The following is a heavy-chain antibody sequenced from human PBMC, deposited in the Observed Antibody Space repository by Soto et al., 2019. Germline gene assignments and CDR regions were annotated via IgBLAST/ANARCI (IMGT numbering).Heavy chain of an antibody. J-gene: IGHJ5*02. D-gene: IGHD4-4*01. V-gene: IGHV3-21*01. CDR2: ISSSSSYI. Sequence: GGSLRLSCAASGFTFSSYSMNWVRQAPGKGLEWVSSISSSSSYIYYADSVKGRFTISRDNAKNSLYLQMNSLRAEDTAVYYCARGPDYRVELNWFDPWGQGTLVTVSS. CDR3: ARGPDYRVELNWFDP. CDR1: GFTFSSYS.